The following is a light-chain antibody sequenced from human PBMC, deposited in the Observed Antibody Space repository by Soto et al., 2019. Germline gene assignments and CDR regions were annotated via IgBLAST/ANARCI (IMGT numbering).Light chain of an antibody. CDR1: QSINSF. CDR3: QQYCGSPRT. V-gene: IGKV3-20*01. J-gene: IGKJ1*01. CDR2: GAS. Sequence: EILLTQSPRTLSFSRGEGGTLSCWASQSINSFLAWYQQRRGQAPRLLIYGASNWATGIPDRFSGSGSGTDFTLSITRLEPEDFAVYYCQQYCGSPRTFGKGTKV.